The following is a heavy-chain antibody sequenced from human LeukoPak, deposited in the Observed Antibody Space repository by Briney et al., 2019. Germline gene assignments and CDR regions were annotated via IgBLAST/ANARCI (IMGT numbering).Heavy chain of an antibody. Sequence: PSETLSLTCTVSGGSISSSSYYWGWIRQPPGKGLEWIGSIYYSGSTYYNPSLKSRVTISVDTSKTQFSLKLSSVTAADTAVYYCASRYGDYGKFDYWGQGTLVTVSS. CDR1: GGSISSSSYY. V-gene: IGHV4-39*07. CDR2: IYYSGST. CDR3: ASRYGDYGKFDY. J-gene: IGHJ4*02. D-gene: IGHD4-17*01.